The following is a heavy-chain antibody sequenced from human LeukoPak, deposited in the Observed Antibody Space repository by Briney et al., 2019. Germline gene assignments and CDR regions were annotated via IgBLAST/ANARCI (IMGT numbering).Heavy chain of an antibody. CDR2: ISGSGGST. J-gene: IGHJ4*02. CDR3: AKDGGSGYYYFDY. CDR1: GFTFSSHA. Sequence: GGSLRLSCAASGFTFSSHAMSWVRQAPGKGLEWVSAISGSGGSTYYADSVKGRFTISRDNSKNTLYLQMNSLRAEDTAVYYCAKDGGSGYYYFDYWGQGTLVTVSS. V-gene: IGHV3-23*01. D-gene: IGHD3-10*01.